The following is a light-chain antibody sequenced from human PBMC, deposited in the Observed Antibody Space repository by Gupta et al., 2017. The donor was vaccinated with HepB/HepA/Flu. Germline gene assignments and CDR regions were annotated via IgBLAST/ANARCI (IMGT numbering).Light chain of an antibody. Sequence: DIQMTQAPATVSASVGDSVAITCRARQGISSCFAWYQQKPGEAPKLLIYDASRVKSGVPSRFSGSGSGTDFTLTISSRQPEDFATYYCQHENSFPIAFGGGTKVDI. CDR2: DAS. CDR3: QHENSFPIA. V-gene: IGKV1-12*01. J-gene: IGKJ4*01. CDR1: QGISSC.